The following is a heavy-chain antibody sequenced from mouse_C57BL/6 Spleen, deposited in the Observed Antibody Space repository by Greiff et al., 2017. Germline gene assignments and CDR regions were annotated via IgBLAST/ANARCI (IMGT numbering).Heavy chain of an antibody. Sequence: VQLQQSGAELARPGASVKLSCKASGYTFTSYGISWVKQRTGQGLEWIGEIYPRSGNTYYNEKFKGKATLTADKSSSTAYMELRSLTSEDSAVYFCARSYDGYYVYFDVWGTGTTVTVSS. D-gene: IGHD2-3*01. V-gene: IGHV1-81*01. CDR2: IYPRSGNT. CDR1: GYTFTSYG. CDR3: ARSYDGYYVYFDV. J-gene: IGHJ1*03.